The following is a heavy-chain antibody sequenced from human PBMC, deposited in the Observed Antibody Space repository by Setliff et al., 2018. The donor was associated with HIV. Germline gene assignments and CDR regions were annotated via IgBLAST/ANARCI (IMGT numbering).Heavy chain of an antibody. J-gene: IGHJ6*04. V-gene: IGHV4-61*09. Sequence: KASETLSLTCTVSGGSISNGYYYWSWIRQPAGKGLEWIGHIYTSGSTKYNPSLKSRVTISVDTSKNQFSLKLSSVTAADTAVYYCARDNYDDYSRVQMDVWGKGTTVTVSS. CDR3: ARDNYDDYSRVQMDV. CDR2: IYTSGST. CDR1: GGSISNGYYY. D-gene: IGHD4-17*01.